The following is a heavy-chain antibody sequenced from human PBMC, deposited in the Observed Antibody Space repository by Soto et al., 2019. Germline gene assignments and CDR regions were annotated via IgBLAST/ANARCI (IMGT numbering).Heavy chain of an antibody. CDR1: GGSISSYY. J-gene: IGHJ5*01. CDR2: IFYSGGT. CDR3: ASMIGDPVLSFDS. V-gene: IGHV4-59*01. Sequence: QVQLQESGPGLVKPSETLSLTCTVSGGSISSYYWSWIRQPPGKGLEWIGFIFYSGGTNYNPSLKSRVTISIDTSEYQFSLKLNSVTAADTAVYYCASMIGDPVLSFDSWGQGTLVAVSS. D-gene: IGHD3-10*02.